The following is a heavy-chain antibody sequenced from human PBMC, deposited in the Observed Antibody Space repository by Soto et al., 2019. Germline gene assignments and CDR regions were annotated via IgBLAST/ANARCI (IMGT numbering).Heavy chain of an antibody. CDR3: ARDFVPGYTGYSDY. CDR2: ISTYNGNT. CDR1: GFTFSNYG. D-gene: IGHD5-12*01. J-gene: IGHJ4*02. Sequence: QVQLVQSGAEVKKPGASVKVSCKASGFTFSNYGINWVRQAPGQGLEWMGWISTYNGNTNFAPKFQGRVTMTTDTXXSTAYMELGSLRSDDTAVYYCARDFVPGYTGYSDYWGQGTLVTVSS. V-gene: IGHV1-18*01.